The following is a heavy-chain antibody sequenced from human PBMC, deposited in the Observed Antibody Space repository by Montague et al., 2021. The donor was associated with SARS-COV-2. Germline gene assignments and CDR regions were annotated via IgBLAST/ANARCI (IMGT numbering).Heavy chain of an antibody. D-gene: IGHD5-24*01. CDR1: GGSISSGDYY. V-gene: IGHV4-61*08. Sequence: SETLSLTCTVSGGSISSGDYYWSWIRQPPGKGLEWIGYIYYSGSTNYNPSLKSRVTISVDTSKNQFSLKLSSVTAADTAVYYCARVFPRWLQFDPYFDYWGQGTLGTGSS. CDR3: ARVFPRWLQFDPYFDY. J-gene: IGHJ4*02. CDR2: IYYSGST.